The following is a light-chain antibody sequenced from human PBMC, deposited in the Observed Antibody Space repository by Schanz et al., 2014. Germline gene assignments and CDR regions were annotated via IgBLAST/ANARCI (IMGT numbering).Light chain of an antibody. CDR1: QTISIY. Sequence: DIQMTQSPSSLSASVGDRVTITCRASQTISIYLNWYQQKAGKAPKLLIYAASSLQSGVPSRFSGSGSGTEFTLTISSLQPDDFATYYCQQHDSYPLTFGGGTKVEI. CDR2: AAS. V-gene: IGKV1-39*01. CDR3: QQHDSYPLT. J-gene: IGKJ4*01.